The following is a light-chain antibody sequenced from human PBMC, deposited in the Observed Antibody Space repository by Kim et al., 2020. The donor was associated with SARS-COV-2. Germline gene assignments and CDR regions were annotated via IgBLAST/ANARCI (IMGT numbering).Light chain of an antibody. J-gene: IGKJ2*01. V-gene: IGKV3-20*01. CDR2: GAS. CDR3: QQYGSAPRYT. CDR1: QSVSSTY. Sequence: VLTQSPGTLSLSPGERATLSCRASQSVSSTYLVWYQQKPGQAPSLLIYGASRRATGIPDRFSGSGSGTDFTLTISRLEPEDFAVYFCQQYGSAPRYTFGQGTKLEI.